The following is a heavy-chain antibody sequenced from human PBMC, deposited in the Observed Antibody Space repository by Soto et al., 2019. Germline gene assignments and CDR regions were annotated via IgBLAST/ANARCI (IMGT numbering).Heavy chain of an antibody. D-gene: IGHD5-18*01. V-gene: IGHV1-18*01. J-gene: IGHJ6*02. CDR2: ISAYNGNT. Sequence: ASLKVSCKASGYTFTSYGISWVRQAPGQGLEWMGWISAYNGNTNYAQKLQGRVTMTTDTSTNTAYMELRSLRSDDTAVYYCARISSYGFYYGMDVWGQGTTVTVSS. CDR3: ARISSYGFYYGMDV. CDR1: GYTFTSYG.